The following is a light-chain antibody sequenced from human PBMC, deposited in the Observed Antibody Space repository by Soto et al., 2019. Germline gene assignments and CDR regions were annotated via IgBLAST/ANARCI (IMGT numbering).Light chain of an antibody. CDR1: QSVSTN. J-gene: IGKJ1*01. V-gene: IGKV3-15*01. CDR2: GAS. Sequence: EIVMTQSPGTLSVSPGEGATLSCRASQSVSTNLAWYQQKPDQAPRHLIYGASTTATGMPARFSGSGSGTEFTLTISSLQSEDFAVYYCQQYYTWPRTFGQGTRVEIK. CDR3: QQYYTWPRT.